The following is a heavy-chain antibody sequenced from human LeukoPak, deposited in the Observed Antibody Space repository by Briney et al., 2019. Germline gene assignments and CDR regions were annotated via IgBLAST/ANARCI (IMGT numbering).Heavy chain of an antibody. D-gene: IGHD3-22*01. CDR3: ASWWGVVITTPIDH. CDR2: IYTSGST. V-gene: IGHV4-4*07. J-gene: IGHJ4*02. CDR1: GGSISSYY. Sequence: SETLSLTCTVSGGSISSYYWSWIRQPPGKGLEWIGRIYTSGSTNYNPSLKSRVTMSVDTSKNQFSLKLNSVTAADTAVYYCASWWGVVITTPIDHWGQGTLVTVSS.